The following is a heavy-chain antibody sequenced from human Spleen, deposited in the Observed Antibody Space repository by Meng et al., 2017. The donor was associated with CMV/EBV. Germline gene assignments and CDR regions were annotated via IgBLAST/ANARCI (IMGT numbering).Heavy chain of an antibody. CDR2: IYSSGST. Sequence: SETLSLTCSVSGGSVSSSTYYWSWIRQPPGKGLEWIGYIYSSGSTNYNPSLKSRVTISIDTSRNRFSLKVNSVTAADTAVYYCARGPLDYYYFGMDVWGHGTTVTVSS. V-gene: IGHV4-61*01. J-gene: IGHJ6*02. CDR1: GGSVSSSTYY. CDR3: ARGPLDYYYFGMDV.